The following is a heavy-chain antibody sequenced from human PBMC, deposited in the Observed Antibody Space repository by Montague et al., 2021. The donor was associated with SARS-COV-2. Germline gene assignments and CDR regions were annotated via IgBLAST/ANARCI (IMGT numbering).Heavy chain of an antibody. Sequence: PALVKPTQTLTLTCTFSGFSLSTSGMCVSWIRQPPGKALEWLARIDWDDDKYYSTSLKTRLTISKDTSKNQVVLTMTNMDPVDTATYYCARDKYYYDGSGYYPLVYFDYWGQGTLVTVSS. D-gene: IGHD3-22*01. J-gene: IGHJ4*02. CDR3: ARDKYYYDGSGYYPLVYFDY. CDR1: GFSLSTSGMC. CDR2: IDWDDDK. V-gene: IGHV2-70*11.